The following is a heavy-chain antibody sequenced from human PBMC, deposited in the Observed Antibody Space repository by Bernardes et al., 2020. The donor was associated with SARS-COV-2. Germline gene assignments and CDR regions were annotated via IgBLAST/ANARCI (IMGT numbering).Heavy chain of an antibody. CDR2: INEDGRTI. Sequence: GGSLRLSCAYSGFTVSSYWMHWVHQAPGKGLVWVSRINEDGRTINYAESVKGRFTISRDNAKNTLFLQMNSLRDEDTAVYYCTRDTFGPSDTWGQGTLVTVSS. CDR3: TRDTFGPSDT. V-gene: IGHV3-74*01. D-gene: IGHD3-10*01. CDR1: GFTVSSYW. J-gene: IGHJ5*02.